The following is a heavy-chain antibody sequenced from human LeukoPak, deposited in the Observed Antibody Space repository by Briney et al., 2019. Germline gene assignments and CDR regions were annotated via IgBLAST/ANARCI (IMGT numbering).Heavy chain of an antibody. Sequence: ASVKVSCKASGYTFTSYGISWVRQAPGQGLEWMGWINTYNGNTDYAQKLQGRVTMTTDTSTSTAYMELRSLRSDDTAVYYCARDARYYYDSNGYYARGEADYWGQGTLVTVSS. D-gene: IGHD3-22*01. CDR2: INTYNGNT. J-gene: IGHJ4*02. CDR1: GYTFTSYG. V-gene: IGHV1-18*01. CDR3: ARDARYYYDSNGYYARGEADY.